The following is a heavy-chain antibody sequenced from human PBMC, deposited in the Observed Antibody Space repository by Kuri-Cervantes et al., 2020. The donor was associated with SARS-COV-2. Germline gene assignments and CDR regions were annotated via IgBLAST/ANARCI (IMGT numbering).Heavy chain of an antibody. CDR3: ARDLRPKAAAGTRNAFDI. CDR1: GGSFSDYY. CDR2: IDTSGST. V-gene: IGHV4-4*07. D-gene: IGHD6-13*01. J-gene: IGHJ3*02. Sequence: SETLSLTCAVYGGSFSDYYWSWIRQPPGKGLEWIGRIDTSGSTNYNPSLKSRVTMSVDTSKNQFSLKLSSVTAADTAVYYCARDLRPKAAAGTRNAFDIWGQGTMVTVSS.